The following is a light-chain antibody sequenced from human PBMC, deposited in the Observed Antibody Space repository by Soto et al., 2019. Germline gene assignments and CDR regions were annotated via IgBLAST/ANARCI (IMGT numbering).Light chain of an antibody. V-gene: IGKV1-8*01. CDR2: AAS. CDR3: PQYYNYPVP. CDR1: QDISSY. J-gene: IGKJ4*01. Sequence: AIRMTRSPSSLSASTGDRVTFTCRASQDISSYLTWYQQIPGKAPKLLIYAASTLQSGVPSRFRGSVWPKGLTVSISCLQAEDFATEYCPQYYNYPVPVAGGTKVDIK.